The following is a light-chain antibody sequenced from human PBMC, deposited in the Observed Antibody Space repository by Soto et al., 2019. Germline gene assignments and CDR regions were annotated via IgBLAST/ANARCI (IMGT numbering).Light chain of an antibody. CDR1: SSDVGAYNF. V-gene: IGLV2-14*01. CDR3: SSYTSSNTLYV. J-gene: IGLJ1*01. CDR2: EVT. Sequence: QSALTQPASVSGSPGQSITISCTGTSSDVGAYNFVSWYQHHPGRAPKLIIYEVTIRPSGVSNRFSGSKSGNTASLTISGLQAEDEADYYCSSYTSSNTLYVFGTGTKLTVL.